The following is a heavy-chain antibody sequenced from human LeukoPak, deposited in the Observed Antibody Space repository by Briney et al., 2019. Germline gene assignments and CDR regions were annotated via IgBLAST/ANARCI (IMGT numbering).Heavy chain of an antibody. CDR2: MNPKSGNT. J-gene: IGHJ4*02. D-gene: IGHD6-19*01. CDR1: GYTFTSYG. CDR3: ARGKQWLPPIDY. Sequence: ASVKVSCEASGYTFTSYGISWVRQATGQGLEWMGWMNPKSGNTGYAQKFQGRVTMTRNTSISTAYMELSSLRSEDTAVYYCARGKQWLPPIDYWGQGTLLTVSS. V-gene: IGHV1-8*02.